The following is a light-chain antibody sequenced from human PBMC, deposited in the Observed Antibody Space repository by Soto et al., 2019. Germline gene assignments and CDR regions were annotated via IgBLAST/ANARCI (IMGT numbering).Light chain of an antibody. Sequence: IVMTQSPATLSVSPGERATLSCRASQSVSSNLDWYQQKPGQAPRRLIYGASTRATGIPARFSGSGSGTEFTLTISSLQSEDFAAYYCQQYNNWPPLTFGGGTTVDLK. CDR1: QSVSSN. J-gene: IGKJ4*01. CDR2: GAS. V-gene: IGKV3-15*01. CDR3: QQYNNWPPLT.